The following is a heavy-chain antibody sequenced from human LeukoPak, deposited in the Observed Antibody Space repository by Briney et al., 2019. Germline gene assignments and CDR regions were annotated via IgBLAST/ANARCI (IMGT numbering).Heavy chain of an antibody. CDR2: TYYRSKWYN. CDR3: ARAVAGKLDY. D-gene: IGHD6-19*01. CDR1: GDSVSSNSIG. V-gene: IGHV6-1*01. J-gene: IGHJ4*02. Sequence: SQTLSLTCALSGDSVSSNSIGWTWIRQSPSRALEWLGRTYYRSKWYNDYAVSVKSRITINPDTSKNQVSLQLNSVTPEDTAVYYCARAVAGKLDYWGQGTLVTVSS.